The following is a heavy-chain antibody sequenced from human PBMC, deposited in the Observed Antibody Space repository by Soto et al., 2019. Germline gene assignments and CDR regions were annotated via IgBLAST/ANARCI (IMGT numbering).Heavy chain of an antibody. V-gene: IGHV4-39*07. CDR3: AREVEYDILTGYPYYYGMDV. J-gene: IGHJ6*02. CDR2: VYYSGST. CDR1: GGSVSSSSYY. D-gene: IGHD3-9*01. Sequence: SETLSLTCTVSGGSVSSSSYYWGWVRQPPGKGLEWIGSVYYSGSTYYNPSLESRVTISVDKSKNQFSLKLSSVTAADTAVYYCAREVEYDILTGYPYYYGMDVWGQGTTVTVSS.